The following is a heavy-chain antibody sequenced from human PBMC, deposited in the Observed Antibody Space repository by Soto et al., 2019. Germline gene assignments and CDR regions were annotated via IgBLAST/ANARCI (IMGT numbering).Heavy chain of an antibody. V-gene: IGHV3-48*02. CDR3: ARDCSGVTCPNYYYGMDV. CDR1: EFSFSTYD. J-gene: IGHJ6*02. Sequence: EVQLVESGGGLVQPGGSLRLSCAASEFSFSTYDMNWVRQAPGKGLEWVSYISSSSSTRYYADSVKGRFTISRDNAKNSLYLQMNSLRDEDTAVYYCARDCSGVTCPNYYYGMDVWGQGTTVTVSS. CDR2: ISSSSSTR. D-gene: IGHD2-15*01.